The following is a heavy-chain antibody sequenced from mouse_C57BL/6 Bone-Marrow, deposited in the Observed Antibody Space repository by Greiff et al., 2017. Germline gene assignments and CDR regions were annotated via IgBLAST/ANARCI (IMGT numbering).Heavy chain of an antibody. CDR3: ARGYYDDSVYWSFDV. J-gene: IGHJ1*03. V-gene: IGHV1-64*01. CDR1: GYTFTSYW. Sequence: VQLQQPGAELVKPGASVKLSCKASGYTFTSYWMHWVKQRPGQGLEWIGMINPTGGSTNYNEKFKSKATLTVDKSSSTAYMQLSCLTSKGSAVYYCARGYYDDSVYWSFDVWGTGTTVTVSS. CDR2: INPTGGST. D-gene: IGHD2-4*01.